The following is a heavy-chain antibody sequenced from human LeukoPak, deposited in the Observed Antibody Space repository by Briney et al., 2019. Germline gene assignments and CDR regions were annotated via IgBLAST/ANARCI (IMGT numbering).Heavy chain of an antibody. CDR3: ARDRDSSGLRDFDL. V-gene: IGHV4-61*02. D-gene: IGHD3-22*01. J-gene: IGHJ2*01. CDR1: GDSISSCNNY. Sequence: SETLSLTCSVSGDSISSCNNYWSWIRQPAGKPLESVGRIYSSGGTTYNPSLKSRVSISVAPSRNKISLWLNSVTAADTAVYYCARDRDSSGLRDFDLWGRGTMVTVSA. CDR2: IYSSGGT.